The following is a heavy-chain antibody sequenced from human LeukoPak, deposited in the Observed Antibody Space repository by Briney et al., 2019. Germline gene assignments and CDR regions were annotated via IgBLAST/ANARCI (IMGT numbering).Heavy chain of an antibody. CDR1: GFPFSVSA. V-gene: IGHV3-30*04. CDR2: ILSDGTNK. D-gene: IGHD2-15*01. CDR3: ARKKEGIWSKIDY. Sequence: PGGSLRLSCAASGFPFSVSAMHWVRQAPGKGLEWVTLILSDGTNKYYTDSVKGRFTISRDNAKNSLYLQMNSLRAEDTAVYYCARKKEGIWSKIDYWGQGTLVTVSS. J-gene: IGHJ4*02.